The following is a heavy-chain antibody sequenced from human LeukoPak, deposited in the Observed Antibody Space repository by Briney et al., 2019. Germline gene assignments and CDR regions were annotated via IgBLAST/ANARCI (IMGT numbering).Heavy chain of an antibody. CDR1: GFTFDDYA. V-gene: IGHV3-9*01. J-gene: IGHJ4*02. CDR3: AKGGLWQWLVRGYFDY. CDR2: ISWNSGRI. Sequence: PGGSLRLSCAASGFTFDDYAMHWVRQAPGEGLEWVSGISWNSGRIGYADSVKGRFTISRDNAKNSLYLQMNSLRAEDTALYYCAKGGLWQWLVRGYFDYWGQGTLVTVSS. D-gene: IGHD6-19*01.